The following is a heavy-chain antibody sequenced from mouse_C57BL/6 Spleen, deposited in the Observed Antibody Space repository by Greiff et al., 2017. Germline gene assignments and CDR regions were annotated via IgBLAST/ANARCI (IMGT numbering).Heavy chain of an antibody. CDR3: ARTGSFAY. D-gene: IGHD4-1*01. Sequence: VQLQQSVAELVRPGASVKLSCTASGFTFKNSYMHWVKQRPEQGLEWIGRIDPANGNTNYAPKFQGKATITADTSSNTAYLQRSGLTAEDTAIYYCARTGSFAYWGQGTLVTVSA. CDR1: GFTFKNSY. CDR2: IDPANGNT. V-gene: IGHV14-3*01. J-gene: IGHJ3*01.